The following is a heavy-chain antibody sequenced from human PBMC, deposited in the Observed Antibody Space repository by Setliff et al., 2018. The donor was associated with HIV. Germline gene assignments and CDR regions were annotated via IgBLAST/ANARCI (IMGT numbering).Heavy chain of an antibody. Sequence: PGGSLRLSCAASGFTFSGHVTHWVRQAPGKGLEWVAGIGTDGAVHYADSVRGRFTISRDNAGTTVYLKMSGLRAEDTAVHYCATEGGSRSHAGYFDNWGQGTQVTVSS. J-gene: IGHJ4*02. V-gene: IGHV3-30*03. CDR1: GFTFSGHV. CDR3: ATEGGSRSHAGYFDN. D-gene: IGHD6-13*01. CDR2: IGTDGAV.